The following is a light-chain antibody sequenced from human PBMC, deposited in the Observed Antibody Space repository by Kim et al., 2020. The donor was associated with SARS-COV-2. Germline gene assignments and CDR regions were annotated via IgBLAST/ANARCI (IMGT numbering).Light chain of an antibody. V-gene: IGLV2-14*04. CDR2: DVS. CDR3: SSYTSSSTFG. CDR1: SSDVGVYNY. J-gene: IGLJ1*01. Sequence: GHSITISCTGTSSDVGVYNYVSWYQQHPGKAPKLMIYDVSKRPSGVSNRFSGSKSGNTASLTISGLQAEDEADYYCSSYTSSSTFGFGTGTKVTVL.